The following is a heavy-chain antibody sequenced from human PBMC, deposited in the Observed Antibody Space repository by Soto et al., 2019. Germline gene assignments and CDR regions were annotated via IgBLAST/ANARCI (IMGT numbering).Heavy chain of an antibody. Sequence: SVKVSCKASGGTFSSYAISWVRQAPGQGLEWMGGIIPIFGTANYAQKFQGRVTITADESTSTAYMELSSLRSEDTAVYYCARGGDFWSGYPPYYFDYWGQGTLVTVSS. D-gene: IGHD3-3*01. J-gene: IGHJ4*02. CDR3: ARGGDFWSGYPPYYFDY. CDR2: IIPIFGTA. CDR1: GGTFSSYA. V-gene: IGHV1-69*13.